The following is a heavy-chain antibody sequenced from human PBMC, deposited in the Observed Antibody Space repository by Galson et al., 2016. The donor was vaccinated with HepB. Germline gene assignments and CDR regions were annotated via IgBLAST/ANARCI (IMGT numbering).Heavy chain of an antibody. J-gene: IGHJ4*02. CDR2: IHHRRSS. CDR1: GDSVSSNTW. D-gene: IGHD2-21*02. CDR3: ARGGDWRLDY. Sequence: SETLSLTCAVYGDSVSSNTWWTWVRQPPGKGLEWIGEIHHRRSSNFNPSLKSRVTISVDKSKNQFSLRLNSVTAADTAVYFCARGGDWRLDYWGQGSLVTVSS. V-gene: IGHV4-4*02.